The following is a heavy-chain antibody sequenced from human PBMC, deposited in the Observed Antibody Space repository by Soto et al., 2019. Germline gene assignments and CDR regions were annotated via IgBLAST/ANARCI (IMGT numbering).Heavy chain of an antibody. Sequence: GGSLRLSCAASGFTFSSYSMNWVRQAPGKGLEWVSSISSSSSYIYYADSVKGRFTISRDNAKNSLYLQMNSLRAEDTAVYYCARDPTIGATIDPDWFDPWGQGTLVTVPQ. J-gene: IGHJ5*02. CDR2: ISSSSSYI. V-gene: IGHV3-21*01. D-gene: IGHD5-12*01. CDR1: GFTFSSYS. CDR3: ARDPTIGATIDPDWFDP.